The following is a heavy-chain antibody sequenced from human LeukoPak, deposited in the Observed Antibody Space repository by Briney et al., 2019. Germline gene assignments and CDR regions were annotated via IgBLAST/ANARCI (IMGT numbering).Heavy chain of an antibody. V-gene: IGHV3-9*01. Sequence: PGGSLRLSCAASGFTFDDYAMHWVRQAPGKGLEWVSGISWNSGSIVYAGSVKGRFTISRDNAKNSLYLQMNSLRAQDTALYYCAKDKARGSYDFWSGYFPHYYYGMDVWGQGTTVTVSS. CDR1: GFTFDDYA. D-gene: IGHD3-3*01. CDR2: ISWNSGSI. CDR3: AKDKARGSYDFWSGYFPHYYYGMDV. J-gene: IGHJ6*02.